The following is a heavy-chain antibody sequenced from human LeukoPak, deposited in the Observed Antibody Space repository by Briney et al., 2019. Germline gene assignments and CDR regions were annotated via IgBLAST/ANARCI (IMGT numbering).Heavy chain of an antibody. V-gene: IGHV1-46*01. Sequence: ASVKVSYKASGYTFTNYYMHWVRQAPGQGLEWMGIINPSGGSTSYAQKFQGRVTMTRDTSTSTVYMELSSLRSEDTAVYYCATLAFGVVIIDFWGQGTLVTVSS. CDR2: INPSGGST. D-gene: IGHD3-3*01. CDR3: ATLAFGVVIIDF. CDR1: GYTFTNYY. J-gene: IGHJ4*02.